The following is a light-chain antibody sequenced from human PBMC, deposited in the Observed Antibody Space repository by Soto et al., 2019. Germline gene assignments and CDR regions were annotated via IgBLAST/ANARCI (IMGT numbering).Light chain of an antibody. Sequence: DIQMTQSPSSLSASVGDRVTITCRASQGISNSLAWYQQMPGKVPKLLIYAASTLQSGVPSRFSGSGSGTEFTLTISSLRPEDSATYYCQKYNSAPTFGQGTRLEI. J-gene: IGKJ5*01. CDR1: QGISNS. CDR2: AAS. CDR3: QKYNSAPT. V-gene: IGKV1-27*01.